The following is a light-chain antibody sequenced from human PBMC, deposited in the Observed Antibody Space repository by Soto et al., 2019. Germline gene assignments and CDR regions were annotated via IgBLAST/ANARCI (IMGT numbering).Light chain of an antibody. CDR3: HQYNNWPCWT. Sequence: DIVLTQSPAALSVSLGERATLSCRASRSVSSNLAWYQQKPGQAPRVLMYGASTRATGGPARFIGSGSGTEFTLTINSRQSEDFAVYYWHQYNNWPCWTCGQGTKVEI. CDR1: RSVSSN. V-gene: IGKV3-15*01. CDR2: GAS. J-gene: IGKJ1*01.